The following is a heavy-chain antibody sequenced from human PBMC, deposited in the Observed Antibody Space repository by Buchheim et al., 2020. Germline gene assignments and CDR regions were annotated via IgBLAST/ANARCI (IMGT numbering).Heavy chain of an antibody. D-gene: IGHD3-9*01. CDR3: ARVDILTGYYMRY. Sequence: QVQLVESGGGVVQPGRSLRLSCAASGFTFSSYAMHWVRQAPGKGLEWVAVISYDGSNKYYAGSVKGRFTISRDNSKNTLYLQMNSLRAEDTAVYYCARVDILTGYYMRYWGQGTL. J-gene: IGHJ4*02. CDR1: GFTFSSYA. CDR2: ISYDGSNK. V-gene: IGHV3-30*04.